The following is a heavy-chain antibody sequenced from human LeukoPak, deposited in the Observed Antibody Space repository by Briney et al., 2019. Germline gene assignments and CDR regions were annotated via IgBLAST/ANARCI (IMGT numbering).Heavy chain of an antibody. D-gene: IGHD2-21*01. CDR2: ISASSIYI. J-gene: IGHJ4*02. Sequence: GGSLRLSCAASGFTFSRYSMNWVRQAPGKGLEWVSSISASSIYIYYADSVKGRFTISRDNSRNTLFLQMNSLRAEDTAVYYCARAGGGAFNYWGQGTLVTVSS. CDR3: ARAGGGAFNY. CDR1: GFTFSRYS. V-gene: IGHV3-21*01.